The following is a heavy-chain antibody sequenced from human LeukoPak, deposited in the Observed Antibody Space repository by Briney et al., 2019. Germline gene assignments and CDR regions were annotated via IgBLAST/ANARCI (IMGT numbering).Heavy chain of an antibody. J-gene: IGHJ4*02. V-gene: IGHV1-24*01. CDR2: FNPKDGET. CDR3: AKIAHYGAYSDY. D-gene: IGHD4-17*01. CDR1: GYTLTELS. Sequence: ASVKVSCKVSGYTLTELSIHWVRQAPGKGHEWMGGFNPKDGETIYAREFQGRVTMTEDTSTDTAYMELSSLRSEDTAVYYCAKIAHYGAYSDYWGQGTLVTVSS.